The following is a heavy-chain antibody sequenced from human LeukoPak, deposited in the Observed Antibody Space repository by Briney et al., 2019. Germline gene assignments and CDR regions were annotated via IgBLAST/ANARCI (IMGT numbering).Heavy chain of an antibody. CDR2: IIPILGIA. CDR3: ARVQYDSSGYQYYFDY. D-gene: IGHD3-22*01. V-gene: IGHV1-69*04. CDR1: GGTFSSYA. J-gene: IGHJ4*02. Sequence: SVKVSCKASGGTFSSYALSWVRQAPGQGLEWMGRIIPILGIANYAQKFQGRVTITADKSTSTAYMELSSLRSEDTAVYYCARVQYDSSGYQYYFDYWGQGTLVTVSS.